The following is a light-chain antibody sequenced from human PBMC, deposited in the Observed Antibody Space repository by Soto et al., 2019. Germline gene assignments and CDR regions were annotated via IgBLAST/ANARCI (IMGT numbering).Light chain of an antibody. CDR3: GTWDSSLSAPSYV. V-gene: IGLV1-51*02. CDR1: SSNIGSNY. J-gene: IGLJ1*01. Sequence: QSVLTQPPSVSAAPGQKVTISCSGSSSNIGSNYVSWYQQLPGTAPKLLIYENNKRPSGIPDRFSGSKSGTSATLGITGLQTGDEADYYCGTWDSSLSAPSYVFGTGTKVTVL. CDR2: ENN.